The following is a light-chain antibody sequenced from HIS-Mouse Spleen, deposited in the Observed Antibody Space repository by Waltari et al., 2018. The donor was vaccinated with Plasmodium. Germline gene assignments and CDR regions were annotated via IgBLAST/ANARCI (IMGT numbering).Light chain of an antibody. CDR3: QQYNNWPFT. J-gene: IGKJ3*01. V-gene: IGKV3-15*01. CDR2: GAS. Sequence: EIVMKQSPATLSVSPGARATISCRASQRVSSNLAWYQQKPGQAPRLLIYGASTRATGIPARFSGSGSGTEFTLTISSLQSEDFAVYYCQQYNNWPFTFGPGTKVDIK. CDR1: QRVSSN.